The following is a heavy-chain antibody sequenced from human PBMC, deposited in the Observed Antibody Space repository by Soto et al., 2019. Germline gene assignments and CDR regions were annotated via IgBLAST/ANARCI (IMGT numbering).Heavy chain of an antibody. V-gene: IGHV4-31*03. J-gene: IGHJ4*02. CDR1: GGSISSGGYY. D-gene: IGHD5-12*01. CDR2: IYYSGST. CDR3: ARYDVDIVAAFDY. Sequence: QVQLQESGPGLVKPSQTLSLTFTVSGGSISSGGYYWSWIRQHPGKGLEWIGYIYYSGSTYYNPSLKSRVTISVDTSKNQFSLKLSSVTAADTAVYYCARYDVDIVAAFDYWGQGTLVTVSS.